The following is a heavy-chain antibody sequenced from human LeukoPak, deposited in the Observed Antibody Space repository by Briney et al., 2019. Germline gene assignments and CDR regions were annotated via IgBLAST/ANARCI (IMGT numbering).Heavy chain of an antibody. Sequence: SVTLSLTCTVSGGSISSYYWSWIRQPAGKGLEWIGRIYTSGSTNYNPSLKSRVTMSVDTSKNQFSLKLSSVTAADTAVYYCARDFVAGRLNAFDIWGQGTMVTVSS. J-gene: IGHJ3*02. V-gene: IGHV4-4*07. CDR3: ARDFVAGRLNAFDI. CDR2: IYTSGST. CDR1: GGSISSYY. D-gene: IGHD6-19*01.